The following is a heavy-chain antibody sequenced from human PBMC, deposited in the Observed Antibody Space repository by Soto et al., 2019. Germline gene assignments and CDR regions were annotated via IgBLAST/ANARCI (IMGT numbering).Heavy chain of an antibody. D-gene: IGHD6-13*01. CDR2: INYDGSGT. J-gene: IGHJ5*02. CDR3: AAWPRSSWFDH. Sequence: GGSLRLSCAASGFTFSSYWMHWVRQAPGKGLVWVSHINYDGSGTSYADSVKGRFTISRDNAKNSLYLQMSSLRAEDTAVYYCAAWPRSSWFDHWGQGTLVTVSS. V-gene: IGHV3-74*01. CDR1: GFTFSSYW.